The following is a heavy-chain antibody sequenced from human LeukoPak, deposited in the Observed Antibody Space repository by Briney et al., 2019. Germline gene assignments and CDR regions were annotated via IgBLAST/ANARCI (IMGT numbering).Heavy chain of an antibody. CDR3: ARLAKYDFWSGPYPHDAFDI. Sequence: SETLSLTCTVSGGSLRSYYWSWIRQPPGKGLELVGHIYYSGSTTYNPSLKSRVTISVDTSRSQLSRKLSSVTAAHTAVDYCARLAKYDFWSGPYPHDAFDIWGQGTMVTVSS. V-gene: IGHV4-59*08. CDR2: IYYSGST. D-gene: IGHD3-3*01. J-gene: IGHJ3*02. CDR1: GGSLRSYY.